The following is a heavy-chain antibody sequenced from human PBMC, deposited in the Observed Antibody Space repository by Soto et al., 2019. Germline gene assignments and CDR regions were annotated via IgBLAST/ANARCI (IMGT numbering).Heavy chain of an antibody. CDR2: IIPIVGTA. V-gene: IGHV1-69*01. CDR1: GGTFSSYA. Sequence: QVQLVQSGAEVKKPGSSVKVSCKASGGTFSSYAISWVRQAPGQGLEWMGGIIPIVGTANYAQKFQGRVTITADESTHRAYMERSSLRSQDMAVYYCAPHCTKGVCRDYWGQGALVTGSS. J-gene: IGHJ4*02. D-gene: IGHD2-8*01. CDR3: APHCTKGVCRDY.